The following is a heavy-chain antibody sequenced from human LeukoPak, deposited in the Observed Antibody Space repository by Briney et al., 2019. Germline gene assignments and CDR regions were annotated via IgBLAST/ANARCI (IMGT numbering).Heavy chain of an antibody. V-gene: IGHV3-9*01. CDR3: ARDSEIGVVASIDY. Sequence: GGSLRLSCAASGFTFDNFAMHWVRQAPGKGLEWVSGITWDSRVKTYTPSVKGRFTISRDNANNSLFLQMNSLRVEDTAVYYCARDSEIGVVASIDYWGQGTLVTVSP. CDR1: GFTFDNFA. D-gene: IGHD3-3*01. J-gene: IGHJ4*02. CDR2: ITWDSRVK.